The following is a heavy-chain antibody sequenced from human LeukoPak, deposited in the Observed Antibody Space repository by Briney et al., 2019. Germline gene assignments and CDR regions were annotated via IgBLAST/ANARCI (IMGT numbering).Heavy chain of an antibody. CDR3: ARPIAAVVGNRFDP. CDR2: ISYDGSNK. CDR1: GFTFRSYA. D-gene: IGHD6-13*01. V-gene: IGHV3-30-3*01. J-gene: IGHJ5*02. Sequence: PGGSLRLSCAASGFTFRSYAMHWVRQAPGKGLEWVAVISYDGSNKYYADSVKGRFTISRDNSKNTLYLQMNSLRAEDTAVYYCARPIAAVVGNRFDPWGQGTLVTVFS.